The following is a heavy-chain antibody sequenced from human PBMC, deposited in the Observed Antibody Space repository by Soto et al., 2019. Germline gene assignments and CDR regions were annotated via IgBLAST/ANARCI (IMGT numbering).Heavy chain of an antibody. CDR1: GASITTYY. CDR2: IYYSGHI. CDR3: ARHGATNWGGFFVS. J-gene: IGHJ4*02. Sequence: QVQLQESGPGLVKPSETLYLTCNVSGASITTYYWSWIRQPPGKGLEWIGYIYYSGHINYNPSLKSRVTISVDTSKNPFSLKLSSVTAADTDVYYCARHGATNWGGFFVSWGLGTLVSVSS. V-gene: IGHV4-59*08. D-gene: IGHD7-27*01.